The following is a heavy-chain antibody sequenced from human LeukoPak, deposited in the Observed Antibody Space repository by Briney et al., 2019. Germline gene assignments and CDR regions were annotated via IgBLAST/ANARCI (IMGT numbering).Heavy chain of an antibody. CDR3: ARGVEPLAANTLAY. Sequence: RPGGSLILSCAASGFTVITNDMTWVRQAPGKGLEWVSVLYSDGNTKYADSVQGRFTISRDNSKNTLYLEMNSLSPDDTAVYYCARGVEPLAANTLAYWGQGTLVTVSS. CDR1: GFTVITND. CDR2: LYSDGNT. V-gene: IGHV3-53*01. J-gene: IGHJ4*02. D-gene: IGHD1-14*01.